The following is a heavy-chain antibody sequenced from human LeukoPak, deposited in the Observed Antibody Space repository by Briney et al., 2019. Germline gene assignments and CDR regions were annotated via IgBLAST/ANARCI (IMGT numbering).Heavy chain of an antibody. D-gene: IGHD6-19*01. V-gene: IGHV4-59*01. Sequence: SSETLSLTCTVSGGSISSYYWSWIRQPPGKGLEWIGYIYYSGSTNYNPSLKSRVTISVDTSKNQFSLKLSSVTAADMAVYYCVRANIAVAGTTFDYWGQGTLVTVSS. CDR3: VRANIAVAGTTFDY. CDR1: GGSISSYY. CDR2: IYYSGST. J-gene: IGHJ4*02.